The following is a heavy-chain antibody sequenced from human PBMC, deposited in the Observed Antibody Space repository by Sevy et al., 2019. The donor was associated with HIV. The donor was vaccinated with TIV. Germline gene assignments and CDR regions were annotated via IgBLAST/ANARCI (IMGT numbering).Heavy chain of an antibody. CDR2: IKQDGSEK. V-gene: IGHV3-7*01. CDR1: GFTFSSYW. D-gene: IGHD1-7*01. Sequence: GGSLRLSCAASGFTFSSYWMSWVRQAPGKGLEWVANIKQDGSEKYYVDSVKGRLTISGDNAKNSLYLQMNSLRAEDTAVYYCARDKEVRELTFDYWGQGTLVTVSS. J-gene: IGHJ4*02. CDR3: ARDKEVRELTFDY.